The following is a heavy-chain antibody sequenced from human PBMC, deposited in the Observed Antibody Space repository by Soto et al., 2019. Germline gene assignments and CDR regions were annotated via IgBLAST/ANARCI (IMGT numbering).Heavy chain of an antibody. CDR2: VSGSGLYT. J-gene: IGHJ6*01. Sequence: GGSLRVSCVASGFTFDTYAISWVRQAPGKGLEWVSTVSGSGLYTYYTDSVKGRFTISRDNSRNTVYLQMNSLRVEDTAVYYCARDWPYYYYCSGRPFVMDVRGQRSTVTVSS. D-gene: IGHD3-22*01. CDR3: ARDWPYYYYCSGRPFVMDV. CDR1: GFTFDTYA. V-gene: IGHV3-23*01.